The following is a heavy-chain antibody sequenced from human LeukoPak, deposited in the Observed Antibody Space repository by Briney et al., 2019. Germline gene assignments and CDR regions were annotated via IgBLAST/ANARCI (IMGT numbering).Heavy chain of an antibody. D-gene: IGHD3-9*01. CDR3: ARGLRYDILTGYGSQNPYYFDY. CDR1: GFTVSSNY. V-gene: IGHV3-53*01. J-gene: IGHJ4*02. Sequence: GGSLRLSCAASGFTVSSNYMSWARQAPGKGLEGVSVIYSGGRTYYADSGKGRFTISRDNSKNTLYLQMNSLRAEDTAVYYCARGLRYDILTGYGSQNPYYFDYWGQGTLVTVSS. CDR2: IYSGGRT.